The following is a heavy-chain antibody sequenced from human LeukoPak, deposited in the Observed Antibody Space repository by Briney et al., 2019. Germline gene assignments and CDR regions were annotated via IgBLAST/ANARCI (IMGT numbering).Heavy chain of an antibody. Sequence: ASVKVSCTASGYTFTSYYMHWVRHAPGQGLEWMGIINPSGGSTSYAQKFQGRVTMTRDTSTSTVYMELSSLRSEDTAVYYCARDLGGSCIDYWGQGTLVTVSS. CDR3: ARDLGGSCIDY. D-gene: IGHD2-15*01. V-gene: IGHV1-46*01. J-gene: IGHJ4*02. CDR1: GYTFTSYY. CDR2: INPSGGST.